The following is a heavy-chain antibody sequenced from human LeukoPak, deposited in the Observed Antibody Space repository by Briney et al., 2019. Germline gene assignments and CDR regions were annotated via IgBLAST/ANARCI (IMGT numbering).Heavy chain of an antibody. CDR2: ISAYNGNT. CDR1: GYTFTSNG. V-gene: IGHV1-18*01. J-gene: IGHJ3*02. CDR3: ARDAAMVRGVINAFDI. D-gene: IGHD3-10*01. Sequence: ASVKVSCKASGYTFTSNGISWVRQAPGQGLEWMGWISAYNGNTNYAQKLQGRVTMTTDTSTSTAYMDLRSLRSDDTAVYYCARDAAMVRGVINAFDIWGQGTMVTVSS.